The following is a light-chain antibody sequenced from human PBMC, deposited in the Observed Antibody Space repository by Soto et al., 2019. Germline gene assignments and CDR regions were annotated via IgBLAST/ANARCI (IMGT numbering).Light chain of an antibody. Sequence: QSALSQPASASGSLGQSITIPCTGSDSDVGAYNFVSWYQQRPGTAPKLIIYEVTGRPSGVSSRFSGSKSGNTASLNISGLQAEDEADYHCCSYTRTATPWVFGGGTQLTVL. V-gene: IGLV2-14*01. CDR1: DSDVGAYNF. CDR3: CSYTRTATPWV. J-gene: IGLJ3*02. CDR2: EVT.